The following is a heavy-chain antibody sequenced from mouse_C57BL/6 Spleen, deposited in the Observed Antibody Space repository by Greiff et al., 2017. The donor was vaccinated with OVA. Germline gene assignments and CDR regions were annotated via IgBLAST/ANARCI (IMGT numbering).Heavy chain of an antibody. J-gene: IGHJ3*01. CDR3: ASFQLGGLAY. CDR2: ISSGSSTI. V-gene: IGHV5-17*01. Sequence: EVKLVESGGGLVKPGGSLKLSCAASGFTFSDYGMHWVRQAPETGLEWVAYISSGSSTIYYADTVKGRFTISRDNDKNTLFLQMTRLRSEDTAMYYCASFQLGGLAYWGQGTLVTVSA. D-gene: IGHD4-1*02. CDR1: GFTFSDYG.